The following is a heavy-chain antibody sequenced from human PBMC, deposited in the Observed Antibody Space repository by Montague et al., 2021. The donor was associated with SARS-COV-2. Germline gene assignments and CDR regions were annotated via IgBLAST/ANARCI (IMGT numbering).Heavy chain of an antibody. CDR3: AKGQKIKWLVLHSAPDWFDP. D-gene: IGHD6-19*01. CDR1: GFTFDDYA. J-gene: IGHJ5*02. V-gene: IGHV3-9*01. Sequence: SLSLSCAASGFTFDDYAMHLVRQAPGKALEWVSGISWSSNSIGYGDSVKGRFTISRDNAKNSLYLQMNSLRAEDTGLYYCAKGQKIKWLVLHSAPDWFDPWGQGTLVTVSS. CDR2: ISWSSNSI.